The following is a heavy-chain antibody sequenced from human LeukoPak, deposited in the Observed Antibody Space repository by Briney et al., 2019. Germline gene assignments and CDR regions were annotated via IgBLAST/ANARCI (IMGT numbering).Heavy chain of an antibody. V-gene: IGHV4-59*08. Sequence: PSETLSLTCTVSGGSISSYYWSWIRQPPGKGLEWIGYIYDSGSTNYNPSLKSRVTISVDTSKNQFSLKLSSVTAADTAVYYCARHGLITPFDYWGQGTLVTVSS. CDR1: GGSISSYY. D-gene: IGHD3-22*01. CDR3: ARHGLITPFDY. CDR2: IYDSGST. J-gene: IGHJ4*02.